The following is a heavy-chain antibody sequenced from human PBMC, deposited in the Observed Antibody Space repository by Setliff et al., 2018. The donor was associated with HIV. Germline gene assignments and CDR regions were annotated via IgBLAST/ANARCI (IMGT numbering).Heavy chain of an antibody. J-gene: IGHJ4*02. CDR3: ARDLAWPGYFDY. CDR2: THYSGSS. D-gene: IGHD3-10*01. V-gene: IGHV4-59*11. Sequence: SETLSLTCTISGGFISNHYWNWIRQPPGKGLEWIGSTHYSGSSYYSPSLKSRVTISLDTSKNQFSLKLSSVTAADTAVYYCARDLAWPGYFDYWGQGTLVTVSS. CDR1: GGFISNHY.